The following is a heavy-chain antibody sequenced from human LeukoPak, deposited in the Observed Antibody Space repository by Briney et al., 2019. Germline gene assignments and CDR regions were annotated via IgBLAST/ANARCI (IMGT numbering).Heavy chain of an antibody. CDR2: IYHTATT. V-gene: IGHV4-4*09. CDR3: ARTPARSGWAYYFDY. Sequence: SETRSLTGAVSGDSIRSDRWNWIRQIPGKGLEWIGYIYHTATTNYNHSFRTRVTMSLDTSNNQFSLRLTSVTAADTAVYYCARTPARSGWAYYFDYWGQGALVTVSS. CDR1: GDSIRSDR. J-gene: IGHJ4*02. D-gene: IGHD6-19*01.